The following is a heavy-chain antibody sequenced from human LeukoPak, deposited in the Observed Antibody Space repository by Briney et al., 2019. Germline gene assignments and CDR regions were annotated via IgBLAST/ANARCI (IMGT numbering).Heavy chain of an antibody. V-gene: IGHV4-39*07. J-gene: IGHJ4*02. Sequence: SETLSLTCTVPGGSVYTSDYYWGWVRPPPGKGPEWIGDIFETGKNNSNPSLKSRDSISIDTSKNQFSLKLTFVTAADMAVYYCARVFDSWGQGPLVTVSS. CDR2: IFETGKN. CDR3: ARVFDS. CDR1: GGSVYTSDYY.